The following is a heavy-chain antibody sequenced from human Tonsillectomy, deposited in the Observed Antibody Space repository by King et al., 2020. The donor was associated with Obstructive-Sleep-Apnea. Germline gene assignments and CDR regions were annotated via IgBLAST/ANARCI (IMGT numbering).Heavy chain of an antibody. J-gene: IGHJ4*02. D-gene: IGHD3-10*01. CDR3: AKDFRTGRVGSTRFAS. V-gene: IGHV3-23*04. CDR1: GTTFTNYG. Sequence: VQLVESGGDLVQPGGSLRLSCTASGTTFTNYGLTWVRQAPGKGLEWVSGITGSGVRTFYAGSVKGRFTISRDDSKNTLYLQMNTLRAEDTAVHYCAKDFRTGRVGSTRFASWGQGTLVTVSS. CDR2: ITGSGVRT.